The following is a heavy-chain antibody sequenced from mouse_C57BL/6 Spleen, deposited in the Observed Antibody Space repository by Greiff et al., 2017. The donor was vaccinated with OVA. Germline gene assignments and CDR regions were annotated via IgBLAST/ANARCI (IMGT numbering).Heavy chain of an antibody. CDR3: ARPLHYYGSSGFAY. D-gene: IGHD1-1*01. CDR1: GYTFTSYW. V-gene: IGHV1-55*01. CDR2: IYPGSGST. J-gene: IGHJ3*01. Sequence: VQLQQPGAELVKPGASVKMSCKASGYTFTSYWITWVKQRPGQGLEWIGDIYPGSGSTNYNEKFKSKATLTVDTSSSTAYMQLSSLTSEDSAVYYCARPLHYYGSSGFAYWGQGTLVTVSA.